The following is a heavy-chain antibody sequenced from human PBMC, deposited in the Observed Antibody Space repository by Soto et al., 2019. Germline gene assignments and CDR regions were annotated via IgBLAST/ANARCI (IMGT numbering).Heavy chain of an antibody. D-gene: IGHD2-15*01. CDR2: ISGSGGST. Sequence: GGSLRLSCAASGFTFSSYAMSWVRQAPGKGLEWVSAISGSGGSTYYADSVKGRFTISRDNSKNTLYLQMNSLRAEDTAVYYCAKDHRRVVVVAATPPAWGQGTLVTVSS. CDR1: GFTFSSYA. CDR3: AKDHRRVVVVAATPPA. J-gene: IGHJ5*02. V-gene: IGHV3-23*01.